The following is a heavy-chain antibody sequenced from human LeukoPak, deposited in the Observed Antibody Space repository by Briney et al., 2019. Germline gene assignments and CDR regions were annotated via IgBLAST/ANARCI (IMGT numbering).Heavy chain of an antibody. CDR2: TNEHGTII. J-gene: IGHJ4*02. D-gene: IGHD6-19*01. CDR3: ARDAVAGTYDY. Sequence: GALRLSCAASGFSFSNYWFHWVRQAPGEGLVWVSRTNEHGTIINYADSVKGRFTISRDNAKNSLYLQMNSLRAEDTAVYYCARDAVAGTYDYWGQGTLVTVSS. V-gene: IGHV3-74*01. CDR1: GFSFSNYW.